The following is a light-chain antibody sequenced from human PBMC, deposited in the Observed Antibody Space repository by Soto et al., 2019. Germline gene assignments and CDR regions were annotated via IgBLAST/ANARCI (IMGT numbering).Light chain of an antibody. J-gene: IGKJ1*01. CDR3: QQYNNWLPWT. Sequence: EIVMTQSPATLSVSPGQRATLSCSASQSVSSNLACYQQKTGQAPRLLIYGASNRATGIPARFSGSGYGTEFTLTISSLQSEAFAVYYWQQYNNWLPWTFGEGPKVEIK. CDR1: QSVSSN. V-gene: IGKV3-15*01. CDR2: GAS.